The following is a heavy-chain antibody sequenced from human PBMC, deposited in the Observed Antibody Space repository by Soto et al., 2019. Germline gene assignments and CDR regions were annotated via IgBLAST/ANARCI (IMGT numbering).Heavy chain of an antibody. D-gene: IGHD2-15*01. Sequence: SETLSLTCTVSGGSISSSSDYWGWIRQPPGKGLEWIGSIYYSGSTYYNPSLKSRVTISVDTSKNQFSLKLSSVTAADTAVYYCARHPIRDVVVVAATGYPNAFDIWGQGTMVTVSS. V-gene: IGHV4-39*01. J-gene: IGHJ3*02. CDR1: GGSISSSSDY. CDR2: IYYSGST. CDR3: ARHPIRDVVVVAATGYPNAFDI.